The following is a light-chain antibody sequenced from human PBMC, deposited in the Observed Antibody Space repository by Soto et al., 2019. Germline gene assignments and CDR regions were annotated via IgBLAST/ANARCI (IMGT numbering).Light chain of an antibody. J-gene: IGKJ1*01. CDR2: DAS. Sequence: EIVLTQSPATLSLSPGERATLSCRASQSVSSYLAWYQQKPGQAPRLLIYDASNRVTGILARFSGSGSGTDFTLPISSLEPEDFAVYYCQQRRGTFGQGTKVEIK. CDR1: QSVSSY. CDR3: QQRRGT. V-gene: IGKV3-11*01.